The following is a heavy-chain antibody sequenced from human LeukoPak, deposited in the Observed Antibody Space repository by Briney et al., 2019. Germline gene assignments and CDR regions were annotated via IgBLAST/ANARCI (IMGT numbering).Heavy chain of an antibody. D-gene: IGHD3-22*01. CDR3: AKNPRGYYDSSGKYNWFDS. V-gene: IGHV3-23*01. CDR1: GFTFSSYA. CDR2: ISGSGGST. Sequence: GGSLRLSCAASGFTFSSYAMSWVRQAPGKGLEWVSAISGSGGSTYYADSVKGRFTISRDNSKNTLYLQMNSLRAEDTAEYYCAKNPRGYYDSSGKYNWFDSWGQGTLVTVSS. J-gene: IGHJ5*01.